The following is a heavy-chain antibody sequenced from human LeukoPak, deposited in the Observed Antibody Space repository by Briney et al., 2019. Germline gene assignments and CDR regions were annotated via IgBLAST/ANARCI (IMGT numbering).Heavy chain of an antibody. D-gene: IGHD5-18*01. J-gene: IGHJ6*02. CDR2: IYYSGST. CDR1: GGSISSYY. V-gene: IGHV4-59*01. Sequence: SETLSLTCTVSGGSISSYYWSWIRQPPGKGLEWIGYIYYSGSTNYNPSLKSRVTISVDTSKNQFSLKLSSVTAADTAVYYCARDPGGYSYGDYYYYGMDVWGQGITVTVSS. CDR3: ARDPGGYSYGDYYYYGMDV.